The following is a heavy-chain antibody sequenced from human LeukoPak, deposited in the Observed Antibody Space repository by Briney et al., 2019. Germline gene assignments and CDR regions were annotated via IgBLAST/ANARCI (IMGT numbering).Heavy chain of an antibody. Sequence: PGGSLRLSCAASGFTFGNFAMTWVRQAPGKGLEWVSAISGGPDTTYYADSVKGRFTISRDKSKSILYLQMNSLRADDTAVYYCARGTNRWPDFWGQGTLVSVSS. V-gene: IGHV3-23*01. CDR2: ISGGPDTT. J-gene: IGHJ4*02. CDR3: ARGTNRWPDF. CDR1: GFTFGNFA. D-gene: IGHD4-23*01.